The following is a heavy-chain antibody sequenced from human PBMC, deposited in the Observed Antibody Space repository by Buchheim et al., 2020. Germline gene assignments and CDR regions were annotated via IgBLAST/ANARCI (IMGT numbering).Heavy chain of an antibody. Sequence: QVQLQESGPGLVKPSQTLSLTCTVSGGSISSGDYYWSWIRQPPGKGLEWIGYIYYSGSTYYNPSLKSRVTISVDTSKNQFSLKLSSVTAADTAVYYCARGQGRNDYVWGSYRPDHHFDYWGQGTL. D-gene: IGHD3-16*02. CDR3: ARGQGRNDYVWGSYRPDHHFDY. V-gene: IGHV4-30-4*01. J-gene: IGHJ4*02. CDR2: IYYSGST. CDR1: GGSISSGDYY.